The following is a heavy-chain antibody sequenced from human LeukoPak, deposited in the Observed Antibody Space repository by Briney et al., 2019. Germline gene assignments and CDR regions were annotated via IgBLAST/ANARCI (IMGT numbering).Heavy chain of an antibody. CDR2: ISWNSGSI. Sequence: GGSLRLSCAASGFTFDDYAMHWVRQAPGKGLEWVSGISWNSGSIGYADSVKGRFTISRDNAKNSLYLQMNSLRAEDTALYYCAKDTVVLRYFGGFDYWGQGTLVAVSS. J-gene: IGHJ4*02. CDR3: AKDTVVLRYFGGFDY. V-gene: IGHV3-9*01. D-gene: IGHD3-9*01. CDR1: GFTFDDYA.